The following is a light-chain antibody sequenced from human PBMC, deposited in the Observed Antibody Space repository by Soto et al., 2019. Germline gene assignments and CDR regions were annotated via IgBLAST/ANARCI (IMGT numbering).Light chain of an antibody. Sequence: EIVMTQSPATLSVSPGERAALSCRASQSVSSNLDWYQQKPGQAPRLLIYGASTRATGIPARFSGSGSGTEFTVTISSLQSEDFAVYYCQQYNNWPPLTVGGGTKVEIK. V-gene: IGKV3-15*01. CDR1: QSVSSN. CDR3: QQYNNWPPLT. J-gene: IGKJ4*01. CDR2: GAS.